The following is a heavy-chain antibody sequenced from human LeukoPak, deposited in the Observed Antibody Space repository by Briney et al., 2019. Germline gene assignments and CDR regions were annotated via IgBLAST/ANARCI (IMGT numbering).Heavy chain of an antibody. Sequence: PSQTLSLTCAISGDSVSSNSAAWNLIRQSPSRGLEWLGRTYYRPKWYNDYAVSVKSRITINPDTSKNQFSLQLNSVTPEDTAVYYCAKETYYYGSGSYFHDAFDIWGQGTMVTVSS. CDR2: TYYRPKWYN. J-gene: IGHJ3*02. CDR1: GDSVSSNSAA. CDR3: AKETYYYGSGSYFHDAFDI. V-gene: IGHV6-1*01. D-gene: IGHD3-10*01.